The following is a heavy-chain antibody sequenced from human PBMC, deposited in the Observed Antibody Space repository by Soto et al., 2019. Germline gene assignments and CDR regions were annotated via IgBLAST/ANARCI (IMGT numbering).Heavy chain of an antibody. CDR3: DEDDPHLGY. CDR1: GYTFTSYG. V-gene: IGHV1-18*01. Sequence: QVQLVQSGAEVKKPGASVKVSCKASGYTFTSYGISWVRHATGQGLEWMGWISADNGNTNYARKHQGRVTMTTDTSTSRAYVEDRSFKYCARAVYCCDEDDPHLGYWGQGTLVTVSS. J-gene: IGHJ4*02. CDR2: ISADNGNT.